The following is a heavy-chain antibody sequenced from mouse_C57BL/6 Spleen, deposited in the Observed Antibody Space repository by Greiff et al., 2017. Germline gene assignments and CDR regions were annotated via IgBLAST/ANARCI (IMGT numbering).Heavy chain of an antibody. J-gene: IGHJ4*01. CDR1: GFTFTDYY. CDR2: IRNKANGYTT. D-gene: IGHD1-1*01. Sequence: EVKLLESGGGLVQPGGSLSLSCAASGFTFTDYYMSWVRQPPGKALEWLGFIRNKANGYTTEYSASVKGRFTISRDNSQSILYLQMNALRAEGRATYYCARSWGTTVVSGDAMDYWGQGTSVTVSS. V-gene: IGHV7-3*01. CDR3: ARSWGTTVVSGDAMDY.